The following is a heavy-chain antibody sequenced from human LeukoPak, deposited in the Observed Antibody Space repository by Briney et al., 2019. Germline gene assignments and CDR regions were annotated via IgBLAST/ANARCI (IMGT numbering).Heavy chain of an antibody. V-gene: IGHV5-51*01. CDR2: IYPGDSDT. Sequence: GESLKISGQGSGSPFTSCWIAWVRQLPGKGLEWMGIIYPGDSDTRYSPSFQGQVTISADKSISTDYLQWSSQKASDTAMYYCATPNYDSSGYYPEYFQHWGQGTLVTVSS. D-gene: IGHD3-22*01. CDR3: ATPNYDSSGYYPEYFQH. J-gene: IGHJ1*01. CDR1: GSPFTSCW.